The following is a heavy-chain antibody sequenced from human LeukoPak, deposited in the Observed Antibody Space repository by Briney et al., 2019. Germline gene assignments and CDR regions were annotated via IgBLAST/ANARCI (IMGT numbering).Heavy chain of an antibody. CDR2: IIPIFGTA. CDR3: AREEEPRFRYFDY. V-gene: IGHV1-69*13. CDR1: GGTFSSYA. J-gene: IGHJ4*02. D-gene: IGHD1-14*01. Sequence: ASVKVSCKASGGTFSSYAISWVRQAPGQGLEWVGGIIPIFGTANYAQKFQGRVTITADESTSTAYMELSSLRSEDTAVCYCAREEEPRFRYFDYWGQGTLVTVSS.